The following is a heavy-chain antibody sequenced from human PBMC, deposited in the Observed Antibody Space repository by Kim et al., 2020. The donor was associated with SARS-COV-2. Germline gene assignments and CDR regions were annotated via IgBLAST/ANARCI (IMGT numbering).Heavy chain of an antibody. Sequence: SETLSLTCTVSGGSISSYYWSWIRQPPGKGLEWIGYIYYSGSTNYNPSLKSRVTISVDTSKNQFSLKLSSVTAADTAVYYCARGTSGDSYYYDSSGYYPHYYYYGMDVWGQGTTVTVSS. V-gene: IGHV4-59*01. CDR1: GGSISSYY. J-gene: IGHJ6*02. CDR2: IYYSGST. CDR3: ARGTSGDSYYYDSSGYYPHYYYYGMDV. D-gene: IGHD3-22*01.